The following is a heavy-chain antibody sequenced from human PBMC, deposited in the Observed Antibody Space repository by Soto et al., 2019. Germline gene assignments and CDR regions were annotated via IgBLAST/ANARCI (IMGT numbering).Heavy chain of an antibody. D-gene: IGHD4-17*01. Sequence: DVQLLESGGGLVQPGGSLRLSCDASGFTFSSYAMCWVRQAPWKGLEWVSTISSSGGITYYADSVKGRLTISRDNSKNTLYLQMNCLTIGDTAIYYCAKDSIGLGDYVLHSLGQGTLVTVSS. CDR3: AKDSIGLGDYVLHS. CDR2: ISSSGGIT. V-gene: IGHV3-23*01. CDR1: GFTFSSYA. J-gene: IGHJ4*02.